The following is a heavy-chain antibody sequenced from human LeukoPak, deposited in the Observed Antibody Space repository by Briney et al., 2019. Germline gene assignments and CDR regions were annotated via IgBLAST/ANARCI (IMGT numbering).Heavy chain of an antibody. V-gene: IGHV4-39*01. Sequence: SQTLSLTCTVSGGSFSSSSYYLGWIREPPGKGLEWIGSIYYSGSTYYNPSLKSRVTISVDTSKNQFSLKLSSVTAADTAVYYCARQEWLRSDFDYWGQGTLVTVSS. CDR1: GGSFSSSSYY. J-gene: IGHJ4*02. D-gene: IGHD5-12*01. CDR3: ARQEWLRSDFDY. CDR2: IYYSGST.